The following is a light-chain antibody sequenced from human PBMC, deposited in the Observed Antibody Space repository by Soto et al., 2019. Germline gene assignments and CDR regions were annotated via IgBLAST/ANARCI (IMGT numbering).Light chain of an antibody. J-gene: IGKJ1*01. Sequence: DIQMTQSPSTLSVSVGDRVTITCRASQSISSWLAWYQQKPGKAPKLLIYKASSLESGVPSRFSGSGSGTEFTLTISSLQSDDFATYFCQQYNSYPGTFGEGTKVEIK. V-gene: IGKV1-5*03. CDR1: QSISSW. CDR3: QQYNSYPGT. CDR2: KAS.